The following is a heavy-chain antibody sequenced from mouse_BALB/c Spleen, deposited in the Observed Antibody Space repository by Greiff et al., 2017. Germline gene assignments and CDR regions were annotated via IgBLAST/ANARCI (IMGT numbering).Heavy chain of an antibody. V-gene: IGHV5-4*02. Sequence: EVQLVESGGGLVQPGESLKLSCESNEYEFPSHDMYWVRQTPEKRLEWVATISDGGSYTYYPDSVKGRFTISRDNAKNNLYLQMSSLKSEDTAMYYCARDDDGGLAYWGQGTLVTVSA. J-gene: IGHJ3*01. CDR3: ARDDDGGLAY. CDR1: EYEFPSHD. D-gene: IGHD2-12*01. CDR2: ISDGGSYT.